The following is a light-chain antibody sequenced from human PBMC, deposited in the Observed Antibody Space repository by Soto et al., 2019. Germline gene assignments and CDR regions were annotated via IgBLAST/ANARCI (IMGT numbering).Light chain of an antibody. CDR2: EVS. CDR3: SSFAGSNNVV. CDR1: SSDVGGYNY. V-gene: IGLV2-8*01. Sequence: QSALTQPPSASGSPGQSVTISCTGTSSDVGGYNYVSWYQHHQGKAPKLMIYEVSRRPSGVPDRFSGSKSGNTASLTVSGLQAEDEADYYCSSFAGSNNVVFGGGTKLTVL. J-gene: IGLJ2*01.